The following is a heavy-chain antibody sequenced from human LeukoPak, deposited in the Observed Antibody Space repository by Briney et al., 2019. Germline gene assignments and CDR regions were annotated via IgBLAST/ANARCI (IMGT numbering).Heavy chain of an antibody. Sequence: GGSLRLSCAASGFTLSSHWMTWVRQVPGRGPEWVANVNRDGSETYYLDSVKGRFTISKDNAKNSLYLQMNSLRAEDTALYHCARNNGMDVWGQGTTVIVSS. CDR2: VNRDGSET. J-gene: IGHJ6*02. CDR3: ARNNGMDV. CDR1: GFTLSSHW. V-gene: IGHV3-7*03.